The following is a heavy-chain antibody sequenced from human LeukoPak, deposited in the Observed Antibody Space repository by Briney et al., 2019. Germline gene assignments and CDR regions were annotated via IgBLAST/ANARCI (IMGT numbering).Heavy chain of an antibody. CDR1: GFTFTDYW. D-gene: IGHD6-13*01. J-gene: IGHJ4*01. V-gene: IGHV3-7*01. CDR3: ARDGTAAGLYFDL. CDR2: IRQDGGEK. Sequence: GGSLRLSCAVSGFTFTDYWTNWVRQAPGKGLEWVASIRQDGGEKSYVDSVKGRFTISRDNTKSSLYLRINSLRAEDTAVYYCARDGTAAGLYFDLWGQGTLVTVSS.